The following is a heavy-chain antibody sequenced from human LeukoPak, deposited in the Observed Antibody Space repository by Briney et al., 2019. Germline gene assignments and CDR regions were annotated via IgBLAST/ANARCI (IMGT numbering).Heavy chain of an antibody. CDR2: INPNSGGT. D-gene: IGHD2-15*01. V-gene: IGHV1-2*02. Sequence: ASVKVSCKASGYTFAGYYMHLVRQAPGQGLEWMGWINPNSGGTNYAQKFQGRVTMTRDTSISTAYMELSRLRSDDTAVYYCARSGDIVVVVAAIESNWFDPWGQGTLVTVSS. CDR3: ARSGDIVVVVAAIESNWFDP. CDR1: GYTFAGYY. J-gene: IGHJ5*02.